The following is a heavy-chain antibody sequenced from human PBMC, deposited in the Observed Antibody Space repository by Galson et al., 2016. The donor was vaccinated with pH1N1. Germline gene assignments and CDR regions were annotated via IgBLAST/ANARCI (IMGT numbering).Heavy chain of an antibody. CDR3: AKDHSVFYLPIDY. J-gene: IGHJ4*02. Sequence: SLRLSCAASGFTFSDYAMHWVRQAPGKGLEWVAIMSYVGNNKYYADSVKGRFTISRDNSKNTLYLQMNSLRTEDTAVYYCAKDHSVFYLPIDYWGQGTLVTVSS. CDR1: GFTFSDYA. CDR2: MSYVGNNK. V-gene: IGHV3-30*18. D-gene: IGHD5/OR15-5a*01.